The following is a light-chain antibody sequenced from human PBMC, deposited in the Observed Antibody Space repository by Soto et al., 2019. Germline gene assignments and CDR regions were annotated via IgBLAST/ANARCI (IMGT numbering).Light chain of an antibody. V-gene: IGLV2-8*01. CDR1: NSDIGGYDF. CDR2: EVT. CDR3: SSYTGSNNLG. J-gene: IGLJ2*01. Sequence: QSALTQPPSASGSPGQSVTISCTGSNSDIGGYDFVSWYQQHPGKAPKLMIYEVTKRPSGVPDRFSGSKSGNTASLTVSGLQADDEADYYCSSYTGSNNLGFGGGTKLTVL.